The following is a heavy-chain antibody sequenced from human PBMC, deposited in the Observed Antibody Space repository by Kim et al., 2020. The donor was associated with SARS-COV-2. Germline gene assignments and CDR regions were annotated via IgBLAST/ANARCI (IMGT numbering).Heavy chain of an antibody. J-gene: IGHJ4*02. V-gene: IGHV3-15*01. D-gene: IGHD2-15*01. Sequence: APVKSRFTISRKNSKNTLYLQVNGLQPEDTAVCYCAQCDCSGSSCLPIDSWGRGTLVTVSS. CDR3: AQCDCSGSSCLPIDS.